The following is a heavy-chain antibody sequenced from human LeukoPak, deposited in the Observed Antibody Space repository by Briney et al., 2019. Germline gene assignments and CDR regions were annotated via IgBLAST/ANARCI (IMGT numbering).Heavy chain of an antibody. Sequence: GASVKVSCKASGGTFSSYAISWVRQAPGQGLEWMGGIIPIFGTANYAQKFQGRVTITADKSTSTAYMELSSLRSEDTAVCYCAREGYYYDILGKTKNDAFDIWGQGTMVTVSS. CDR3: AREGYYYDILGKTKNDAFDI. CDR2: IIPIFGTA. CDR1: GGTFSSYA. V-gene: IGHV1-69*06. D-gene: IGHD3-22*01. J-gene: IGHJ3*02.